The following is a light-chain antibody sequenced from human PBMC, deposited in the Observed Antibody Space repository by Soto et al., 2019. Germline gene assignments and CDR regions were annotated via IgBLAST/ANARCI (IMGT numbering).Light chain of an antibody. CDR1: SSNVGAGYD. CDR3: QSYDDIVPTV. CDR2: GNN. J-gene: IGLJ1*01. Sequence: QSVLTQPPSVFGAPGQRVTISCTGSSSNVGAGYDVHWYQQMPGTAPKLLIYGNNNRPSGVPDRFSGSKSGASASLAISGLQPEDEADYYCQSYDDIVPTVFGTGTKLTVL. V-gene: IGLV1-40*01.